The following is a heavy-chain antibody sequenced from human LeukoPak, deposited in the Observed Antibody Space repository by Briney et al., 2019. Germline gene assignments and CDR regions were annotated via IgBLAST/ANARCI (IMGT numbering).Heavy chain of an antibody. CDR1: GYTFTELS. D-gene: IGHD6-13*01. V-gene: IGHV1-24*01. CDR3: AKGGSSWSVYFDL. J-gene: IGHJ2*01. CDR2: FDPEDRKT. Sequence: ASGKVSCKVSGYTFTELSMHWVRQAPGRGLEWMGGFDPEDRKTIYAQKFQGRVTMTEYTSTDTAYMELSSLKSEDTAVYDCAKGGSSWSVYFDLRGRGTLVTVSS.